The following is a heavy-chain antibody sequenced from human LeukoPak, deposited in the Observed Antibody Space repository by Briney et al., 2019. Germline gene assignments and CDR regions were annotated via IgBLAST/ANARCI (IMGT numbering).Heavy chain of an antibody. CDR1: GFTFSSYA. V-gene: IGHV3-23*01. Sequence: GGSLRLSCAASGFTFSSYAMSWVRQAPGKGLEWVSATSTSGGSTYYADSVKGRFTISRDNSKNTLYLQMDSLRVEDTAVYYCAPKYSGSAVPFYWGQGTLVTVSS. CDR2: TSTSGGST. D-gene: IGHD1-26*01. CDR3: APKYSGSAVPFY. J-gene: IGHJ4*02.